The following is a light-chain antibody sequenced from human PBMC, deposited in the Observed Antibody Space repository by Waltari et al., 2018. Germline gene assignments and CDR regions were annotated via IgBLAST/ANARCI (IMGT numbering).Light chain of an antibody. J-gene: IGKJ2*01. Sequence: DIVMTQSPLSLPVTPGEPASISCRSSQSLVDGGGNKFLDWYLQRPGQSPQLLIYQISNRASGVPDRISGSGSDTDFTLKITRVEAEDAGVYYCMQALHPPYTFGQGTKL. CDR2: QIS. V-gene: IGKV2-28*01. CDR3: MQALHPPYT. CDR1: QSLVDGGGNKF.